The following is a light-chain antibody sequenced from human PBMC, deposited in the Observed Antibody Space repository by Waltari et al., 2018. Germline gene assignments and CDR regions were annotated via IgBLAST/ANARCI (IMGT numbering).Light chain of an antibody. CDR1: QSVSSK. Sequence: EIVMTQSPATLSLSTGKTSTIPCRTSQSVSSKLAWYQQNPGQAPRLLIYGASSRATGIPDRFSGSGSGTDFTLTISSLEPEDFAVYYCQETSNLYSFGQGTKVEIK. J-gene: IGKJ2*03. CDR2: GAS. CDR3: QETSNLYS. V-gene: IGKV3-11*01.